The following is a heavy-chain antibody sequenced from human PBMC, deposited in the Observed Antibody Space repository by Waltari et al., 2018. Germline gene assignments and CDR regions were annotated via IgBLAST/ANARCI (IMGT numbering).Heavy chain of an antibody. J-gene: IGHJ4*02. D-gene: IGHD3-22*01. CDR3: ARGGWHYFDY. V-gene: IGHV4-59*01. CDR1: GGSLSSYY. CDR2: IYHSGST. Sequence: QVQLQESGPGLVKPSETLSLTCTVSGGSLSSYYWRWIRQPPGKGLEWIGYIYHSGSTNYNPSLKSRVTISVDTSKNQFSLKLSSVTAADTAVYYCARGGWHYFDYWGQGTLVTVSS.